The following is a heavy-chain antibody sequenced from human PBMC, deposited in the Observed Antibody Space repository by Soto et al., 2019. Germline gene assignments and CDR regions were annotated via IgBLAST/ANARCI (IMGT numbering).Heavy chain of an antibody. CDR2: INPSAGNT. Sequence: VKVSCKSAGYTFINTYIHWVRQAPGQGLEWMGTINPSAGNTVHAQKFQGRVTMARDTSTSTVYMDLSSLISEDMAVYYFSRTHEYRDYVDFRGPGALITVSS. J-gene: IGHJ4*02. CDR3: SRTHEYRDYVDF. V-gene: IGHV1-46*01. CDR1: GYTFINTY. D-gene: IGHD2-2*02.